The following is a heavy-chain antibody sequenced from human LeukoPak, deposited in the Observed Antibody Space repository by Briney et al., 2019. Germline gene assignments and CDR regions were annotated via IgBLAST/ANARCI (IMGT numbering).Heavy chain of an antibody. CDR3: ARGRTVGWFDP. D-gene: IGHD4-23*01. J-gene: IGHJ5*02. CDR1: GGSFSGYY. CDR2: INHSGST. V-gene: IGHV4-34*01. Sequence: PSGTLSLTCAVYGGSFSGYYWSWIRQPPGKGLEWIGEINHSGSTNYNPSLKSRVTISVDTSKNQFSLKLSSVTAADTAVYYCARGRTVGWFDPWGQGTLVTVSS.